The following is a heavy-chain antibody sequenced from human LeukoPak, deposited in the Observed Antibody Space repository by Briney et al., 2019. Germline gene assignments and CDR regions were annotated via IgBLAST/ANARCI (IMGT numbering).Heavy chain of an antibody. Sequence: SETLSLTCTVSGGSISSSSYYWSWIRQPPGKGLEWIGEINHSGSTNYNPSLKSRVTISVDTSKNQFSLKLSSVTAADTAVYYCATSSGWVWFDPWGQGTLVTVSS. CDR3: ATSSGWVWFDP. V-gene: IGHV4-39*07. J-gene: IGHJ5*02. D-gene: IGHD6-19*01. CDR2: INHSGST. CDR1: GGSISSSSYY.